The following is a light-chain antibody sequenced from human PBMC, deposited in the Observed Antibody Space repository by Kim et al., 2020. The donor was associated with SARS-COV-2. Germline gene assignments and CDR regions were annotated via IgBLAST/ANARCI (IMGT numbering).Light chain of an antibody. CDR1: KIENKN. CDR3: QVCDSATGHPVV. J-gene: IGLJ2*01. V-gene: IGLV3-21*02. Sequence: PGETATITCGGTKIENKNVHCDQRKPGQAAVLVMYDDTDRTSGSPERFSGSNAGNTATLTAIRVEAGDEADYYCQVCDSATGHPVVFGGGTQLTVL. CDR2: DDT.